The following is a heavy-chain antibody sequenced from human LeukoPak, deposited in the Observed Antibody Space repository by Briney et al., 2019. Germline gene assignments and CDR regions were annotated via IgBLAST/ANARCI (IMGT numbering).Heavy chain of an antibody. D-gene: IGHD6-19*01. CDR2: ISSSGSYI. Sequence: GGSLRLSCAASGFTFSSYSMNWVRQAPGKGLEWVSSISSSGSYIYYADSVKGRFTISRDNAKNSLYLQMNSLRAEDTAVYYCARDYSRGSSGWYWGQGTLVTVSS. CDR1: GFTFSSYS. V-gene: IGHV3-21*01. J-gene: IGHJ4*02. CDR3: ARDYSRGSSGWY.